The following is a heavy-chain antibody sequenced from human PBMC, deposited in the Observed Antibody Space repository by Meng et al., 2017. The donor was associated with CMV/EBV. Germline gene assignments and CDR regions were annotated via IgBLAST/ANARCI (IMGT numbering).Heavy chain of an antibody. CDR2: INPNSGGT. CDR1: GYTFTGYY. D-gene: IGHD6-13*01. CDR3: ARGIAAAGTWGWFDP. J-gene: IGHJ5*02. V-gene: IGHV1-2*02. Sequence: VHLVQSGAEVKKPGASAKVSCKASGYTFTGYYMHWVRQAPGQGLEWMGWINPNSGGTHFVQKFQGRVTMTRDTSISTTYMELSGLRSDDTAVYYCARGIAAAGTWGWFDPWGQGTLVTVSS.